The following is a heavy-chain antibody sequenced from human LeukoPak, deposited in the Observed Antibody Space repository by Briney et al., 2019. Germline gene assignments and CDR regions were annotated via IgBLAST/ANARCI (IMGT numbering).Heavy chain of an antibody. D-gene: IGHD6-19*01. CDR2: MYDSGKT. V-gene: IGHV4-59*01. CDR1: GGSISDYY. J-gene: IGHJ3*02. CDR3: ARDPYSSGLDAFDI. Sequence: PSETLSLTCTVPGGSISDYYWSWIRQAPGKGLEWIGYMYDSGKTDYNPSLKSRVTISVDTSKNQFSLKLSSVTPADTAVYYCARDPYSSGLDAFDIWGQGTMVTVSS.